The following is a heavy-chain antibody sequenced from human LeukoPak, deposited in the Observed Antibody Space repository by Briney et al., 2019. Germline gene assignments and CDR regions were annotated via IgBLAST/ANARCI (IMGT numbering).Heavy chain of an antibody. V-gene: IGHV1-8*01. CDR1: GYTFTTYD. J-gene: IGHJ6*03. Sequence: ASVKVSCKASGYTFTTYDINWVRQATGQGLEWMGWMNPNSGNTGYAQKFQGRVTMTRNTSISTAYMELSSLRSEDTAVYYCARGLKYNYGSYYYYMDVWGKGTTVTISS. CDR3: ARGLKYNYGSYYYYMDV. CDR2: MNPNSGNT. D-gene: IGHD5-18*01.